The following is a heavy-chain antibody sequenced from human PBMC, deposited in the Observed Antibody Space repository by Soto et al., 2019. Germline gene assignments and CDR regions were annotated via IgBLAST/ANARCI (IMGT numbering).Heavy chain of an antibody. CDR3: ASGYSGYDGRY. Sequence: PSETLSLTCTVSGGSISSYYWSWIRQPPGKGLEWIGYIYYSGSTNYNPSLKSRVTISVDTSKNQFSLKLSSVTAADTAVYYCASGYSGYDGRYWGQGTLVTVSS. CDR2: IYYSGST. J-gene: IGHJ4*02. CDR1: GGSISSYY. V-gene: IGHV4-59*08. D-gene: IGHD5-12*01.